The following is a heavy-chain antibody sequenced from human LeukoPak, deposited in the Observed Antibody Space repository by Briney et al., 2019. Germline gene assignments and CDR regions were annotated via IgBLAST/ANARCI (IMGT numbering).Heavy chain of an antibody. V-gene: IGHV3-23*01. CDR2: ISGSGGST. CDR3: ARGGGRGSGYYWWSFDY. Sequence: GGSLRLSCVASGFTFSGYAMTWVRQAAGTGLEWVSTISGSGGSTYYADSVKGRFTISRDTSKNAVYLQMNSLRVEDTAVYYCARGGGRGSGYYWWSFDYWGQGILITVSS. CDR1: GFTFSGYA. J-gene: IGHJ4*02. D-gene: IGHD3-10*01.